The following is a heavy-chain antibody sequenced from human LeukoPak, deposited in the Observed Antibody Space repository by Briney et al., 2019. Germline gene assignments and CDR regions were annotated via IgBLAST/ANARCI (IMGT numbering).Heavy chain of an antibody. J-gene: IGHJ4*02. CDR3: AKGNWRYFDY. CDR1: AFTVSGNY. V-gene: IGHV3-53*01. CDR2: IYSAGNT. Sequence: PGGSLRLSCAASAFTVSGNYMSWVRQAPGKGLEWVSAIYSAGNTYYADSVKGRFTISRDNSKNTLYLQMNSLGADDTAVYYCAKGNWRYFDYWAREPWSPSPQ. D-gene: IGHD1-1*01.